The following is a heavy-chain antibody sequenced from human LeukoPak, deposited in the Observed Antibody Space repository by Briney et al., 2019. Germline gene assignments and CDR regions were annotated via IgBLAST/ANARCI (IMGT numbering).Heavy chain of an antibody. D-gene: IGHD3-3*01. J-gene: IGHJ6*03. CDR1: GYTFTSYG. Sequence: GASVKVSCKASGYTFTSYGISWVRQAPGQGLEWMGWISAYNGNTNYAQKLQGRVIMTTDTSTSTAYMELRSLRSDDTAVYYCARAHPEWLLSYYYYYMDVWGKGTTVTVSS. CDR2: ISAYNGNT. V-gene: IGHV1-18*01. CDR3: ARAHPEWLLSYYYYYMDV.